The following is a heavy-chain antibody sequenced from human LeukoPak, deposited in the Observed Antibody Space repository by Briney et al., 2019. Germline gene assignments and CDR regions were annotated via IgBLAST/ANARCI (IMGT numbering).Heavy chain of an antibody. CDR2: ISAYNGNT. J-gene: IGHJ4*02. CDR3: ARDRGPITYYDFWSGYYLFDY. V-gene: IGHV1-18*01. D-gene: IGHD3-3*01. CDR1: GYTFTSYG. Sequence: ASVKVSCKASGYTFTSYGISWVRQAPGQGLEWMGWISAYNGNTNYARKLQGRVTMTTDTSTSTAYMELRSLRSDDTAVYYCARDRGPITYYDFWSGYYLFDYWGQGTLVTVSS.